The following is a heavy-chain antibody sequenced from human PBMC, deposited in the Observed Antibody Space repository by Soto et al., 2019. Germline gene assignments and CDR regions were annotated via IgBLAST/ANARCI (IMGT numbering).Heavy chain of an antibody. J-gene: IGHJ4*02. Sequence: RSETLSLTCTVSGGSMSSSSYYWGWIRQPPGKGLEWIANMYFSGFYSGSTSYNPSLKSRVTISVDTSKDQFSLQVSSVTAADKAVYYCARGFDILTFGFCLDYWGQGTLVTVSS. D-gene: IGHD3-9*01. CDR2: MYFSGFYSGST. CDR1: GGSMSSSSYY. CDR3: ARGFDILTFGFCLDY. V-gene: IGHV4-39*01.